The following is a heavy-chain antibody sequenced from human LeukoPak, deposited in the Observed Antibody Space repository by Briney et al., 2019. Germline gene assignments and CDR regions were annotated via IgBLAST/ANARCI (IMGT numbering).Heavy chain of an antibody. Sequence: PGESLRLSCAASGFTFSSHSMKWVRQAPGKGLEWVSSISGTSTYKYYADSVKGRFTISRDNAKNSLYLQMSSLRAEDTAVYYCARGQTIRGGAFDIWGQGTMVTVSS. V-gene: IGHV3-21*01. D-gene: IGHD2-2*02. CDR2: ISGTSTYK. J-gene: IGHJ3*02. CDR3: ARGQTIRGGAFDI. CDR1: GFTFSSHS.